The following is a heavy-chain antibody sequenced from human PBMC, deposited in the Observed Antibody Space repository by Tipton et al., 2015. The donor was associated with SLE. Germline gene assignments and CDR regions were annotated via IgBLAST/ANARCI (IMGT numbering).Heavy chain of an antibody. Sequence: TLSLTCSVTLFGGSFGSSYWNWIRQPPGKGLEWIGYFYYTGNTNYNPSLKSRVTISVDTSKNKFPLKLSSVIAADTAVYYCARGVVTGITDYWGQGALVTVSS. CDR3: ARGVVTGITDY. V-gene: IGHV4-59*01. J-gene: IGHJ4*02. CDR1: LFGGSFGSSY. CDR2: FYYTGNT. D-gene: IGHD2-21*02.